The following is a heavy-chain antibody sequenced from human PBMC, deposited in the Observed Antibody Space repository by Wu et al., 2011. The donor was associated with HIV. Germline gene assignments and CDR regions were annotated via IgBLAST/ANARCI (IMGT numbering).Heavy chain of an antibody. D-gene: IGHD6-13*01. V-gene: IGHV1-2*02. CDR3: ARAAGTVIQREGHDNWFDP. J-gene: IGHJ5*02. CDR1: GGTFNNDA. CDR2: INPNSGGT. Sequence: QVQLVQSGTEVKKPGSSVKVSCKASGGTFNNDAIIWVRQAPGQGLEWMGWINPNSGGTNYAQKFQGRVTMTRDTSISTAYMELSRLRSDDTAVYYCARAAGTVIQREGHDNWFDPWGQGTLVTVSS.